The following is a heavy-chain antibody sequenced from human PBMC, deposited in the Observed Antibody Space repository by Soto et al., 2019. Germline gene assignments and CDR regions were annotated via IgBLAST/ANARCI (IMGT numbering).Heavy chain of an antibody. CDR1: GGSISTGDFY. V-gene: IGHV4-31*03. CDR2: TYFIGST. J-gene: IGHJ5*02. D-gene: IGHD2-2*01. Sequence: QVQLQESGPGLVKSSQTLSLTCTVSGGSISTGDFYWGWIRKLPGKGLEWIGYTYFIGSTYYNPSLASRAVILVDTSKNQFSLHLTSMTAADTAVYYCAAYHLKDQTNWFDPWGQGALVTVSS. CDR3: AAYHLKDQTNWFDP.